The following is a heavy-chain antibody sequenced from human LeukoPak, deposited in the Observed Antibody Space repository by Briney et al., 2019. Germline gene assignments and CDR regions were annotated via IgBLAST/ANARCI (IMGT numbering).Heavy chain of an antibody. CDR1: GFTFSNYW. CDR2: INRDGSTT. D-gene: IGHD3-10*01. V-gene: IGHV3-74*03. Sequence: PGGSLRLSCAASGFTFSNYWVHWLRQAPGKGRVWVSRINRDGSTTKYADSVKGRFTVSRDNAKNTLNLQMNSLRAEDTAVYYCARDKKSGESSEIDYWGQGTLVTVSS. CDR3: ARDKKSGESSEIDY. J-gene: IGHJ4*02.